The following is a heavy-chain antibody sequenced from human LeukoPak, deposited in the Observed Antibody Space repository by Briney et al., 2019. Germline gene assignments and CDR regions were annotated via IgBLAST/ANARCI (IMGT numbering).Heavy chain of an antibody. V-gene: IGHV1-2*02. CDR3: ARVSAGGTSCYDY. Sequence: ASVKVSCKASEYTFTGYYVHWVRQAPGQGLEWMGWINPSSGDTNYAQKFQDRVTMTRDTSISTAYMELSRLRSDDTAVYYCARVSAGGTSCYDYWGQGTLVTVSS. D-gene: IGHD2-2*01. CDR1: EYTFTGYY. CDR2: INPSSGDT. J-gene: IGHJ4*02.